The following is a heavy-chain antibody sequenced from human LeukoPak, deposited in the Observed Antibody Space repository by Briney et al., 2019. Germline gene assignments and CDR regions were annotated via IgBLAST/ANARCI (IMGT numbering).Heavy chain of an antibody. J-gene: IGHJ4*02. Sequence: SETLSLTCTVSGDSISSNSYNWGWIRQPPGKGLEWIGSIYYSGSTYYNPSLKSRVTISVDTSKTQFSLKLSSVTAADTAVYYCARLHGDDSTFDFWGQGTLVTASS. D-gene: IGHD5-24*01. CDR2: IYYSGST. CDR1: GDSISSNSYN. V-gene: IGHV4-39*01. CDR3: ARLHGDDSTFDF.